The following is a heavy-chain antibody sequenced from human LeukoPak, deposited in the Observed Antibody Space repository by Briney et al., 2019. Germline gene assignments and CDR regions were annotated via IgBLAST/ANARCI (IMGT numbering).Heavy chain of an antibody. Sequence: ASVKVSCKVSGYTLTELSMHWVRQAPGKGLEWMGGFDPEDGETIYAQKFQGRVTMTEDTSTDTAYMELSSLRSEDTAVYYCATDFGSGYDSAFDIWGQGTMVTVSS. CDR2: FDPEDGET. V-gene: IGHV1-24*01. J-gene: IGHJ3*02. CDR1: GYTLTELS. CDR3: ATDFGSGYDSAFDI. D-gene: IGHD5-12*01.